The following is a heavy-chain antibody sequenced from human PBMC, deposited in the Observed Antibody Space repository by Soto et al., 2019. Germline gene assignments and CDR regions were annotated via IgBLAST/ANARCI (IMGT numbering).Heavy chain of an antibody. CDR2: FYYSGST. CDR1: GGSISSGDYS. V-gene: IGHV4-39*01. D-gene: IGHD2-2*01. CDR3: ARLGGYCTITSCYGYYGMDV. Sequence: TLSLTCTVSGGSISSGDYSWGWIRQPPGKGLEWIGTFYYSGSTYYNPSLESRVTISVDTSKNQFSLKVSSVTAADTAVYYCARLGGYCTITSCYGYYGMDVWGQGTTVTVSS. J-gene: IGHJ6*02.